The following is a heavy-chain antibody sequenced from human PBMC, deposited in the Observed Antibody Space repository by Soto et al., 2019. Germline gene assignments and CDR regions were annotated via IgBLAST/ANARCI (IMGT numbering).Heavy chain of an antibody. CDR3: ATTVPMVRGVIPNWFDP. J-gene: IGHJ5*02. V-gene: IGHV1-3*01. CDR1: GYTFTSYA. CDR2: INAGNGNT. Sequence: QVQLVQSGAEVKKPGASVKVPCKASGYTFTSYAMHWVRQAPGQRLEWMGWINAGNGNTKYSQKFQGRVTITRDTSASTAYMELSSLRSEDTAVYYCATTVPMVRGVIPNWFDPWGQGTLVTVSS. D-gene: IGHD3-10*01.